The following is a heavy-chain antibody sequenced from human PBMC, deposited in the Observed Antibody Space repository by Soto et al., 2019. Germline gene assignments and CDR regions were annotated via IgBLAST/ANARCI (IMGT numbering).Heavy chain of an antibody. Sequence: GASVKVSCKASGGTFSSYAISWVRQAPGQGLEWMGGIIPIFGTANYAQKFQGRVTITADESTSTAYMELSSLRSEDTAVYYCARDNPPDSGSYGFYYYGMDVWGQGTTVTVSS. CDR3: ARDNPPDSGSYGFYYYGMDV. D-gene: IGHD1-26*01. CDR2: IIPIFGTA. V-gene: IGHV1-69*13. J-gene: IGHJ6*02. CDR1: GGTFSSYA.